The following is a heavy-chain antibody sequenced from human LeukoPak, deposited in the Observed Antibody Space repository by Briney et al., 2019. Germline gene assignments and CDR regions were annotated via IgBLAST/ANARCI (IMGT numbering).Heavy chain of an antibody. D-gene: IGHD3-10*01. J-gene: IGHJ3*02. CDR3: ARDSPFSYYYDAFDI. CDR1: GFTFSSYA. CDR2: ISGSGGST. Sequence: SGGSLRLSCAASGFTFSSYAMSWVRQAPGKGLEWVSAISGSGGSTYYADSVKGRFTISRDNSKNTLYLQMNSLRAEDTAVYYCARDSPFSYYYDAFDIWGRGTMVTVSS. V-gene: IGHV3-23*01.